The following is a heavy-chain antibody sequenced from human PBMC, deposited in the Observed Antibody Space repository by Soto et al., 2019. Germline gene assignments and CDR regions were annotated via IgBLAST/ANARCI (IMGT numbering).Heavy chain of an antibody. D-gene: IGHD3-9*01. CDR1: GLTFTNYY. V-gene: IGHV3-72*01. J-gene: IGHJ2*01. CDR3: ASADAYPTGYWYFDL. Sequence: EVQLMESGGGLVQPGGSLRLSCAASGLTFTNYYMNWVRQAPGKGLEWVARIRTEAKGDSTEYAASVNGRFTVSRDDSKTSLFLQMNTLQSEDTAVYYCASADAYPTGYWYFDLWGRGTLVTVSS. CDR2: IRTEAKGDST.